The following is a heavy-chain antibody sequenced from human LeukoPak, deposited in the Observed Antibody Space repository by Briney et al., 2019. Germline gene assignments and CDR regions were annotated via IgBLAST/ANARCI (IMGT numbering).Heavy chain of an antibody. Sequence: EGSLRLSCAASGFTFSSYSMNWVRQAPGKGLEWVSSISSSSSYIYYADSVKGRFTISRDNAKNSLYLQMNSLRAEDTAVYYCARDLRDGYNPPQIVDYWGQGTLVTVSS. V-gene: IGHV3-21*01. D-gene: IGHD5-24*01. CDR2: ISSSSSYI. CDR3: ARDLRDGYNPPQIVDY. J-gene: IGHJ4*02. CDR1: GFTFSSYS.